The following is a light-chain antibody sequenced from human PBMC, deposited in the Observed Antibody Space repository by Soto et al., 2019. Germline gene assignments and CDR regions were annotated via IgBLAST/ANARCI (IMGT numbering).Light chain of an antibody. CDR2: DHS. Sequence: QSALTQPASVSGSPGQSITISCTGSNSDVGKYNDVSWYQQQPGKAPKLMIYDHSNRPSGVTNRFSGSKSGNTASLAISGHEDEDAADYYCSSYTTRSPLVFGGGTKLTVL. CDR3: SSYTTRSPLV. V-gene: IGLV2-14*01. J-gene: IGLJ2*01. CDR1: NSDVGKYND.